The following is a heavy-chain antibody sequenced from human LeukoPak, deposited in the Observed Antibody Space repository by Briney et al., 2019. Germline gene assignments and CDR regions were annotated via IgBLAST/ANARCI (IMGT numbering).Heavy chain of an antibody. V-gene: IGHV3-74*01. CDR2: INSDGSRT. CDR1: GFTFSNYW. D-gene: IGHD3-16*01. J-gene: IGHJ6*03. Sequence: GGSLRLSCAASGFTFSNYWMHWVRQAPGKGLVWVSRINSDGSRTTYADSVKGRFTISRDNAKNSLYLQMNSLRAEDMALYYCAKGGGGRLIYYYYMDVWGKGTTVTVSS. CDR3: AKGGGGRLIYYYYMDV.